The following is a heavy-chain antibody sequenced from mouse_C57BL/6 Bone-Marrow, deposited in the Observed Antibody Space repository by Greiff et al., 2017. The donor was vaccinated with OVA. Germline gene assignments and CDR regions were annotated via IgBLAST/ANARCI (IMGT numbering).Heavy chain of an antibody. D-gene: IGHD1-1*01. V-gene: IGHV2-2*01. CDR2: IWSGGST. Sequence: QVQLQQSGPGLVQPSQSLSITCTVSGFSLTSYGVHWVRQSPGKGLEWLGVIWSGGSTDYNTAFISRLSISKDNSKSQVFFKMNSLQADDTAIYYCARKIDYYGSSYGAMDYWGQGTSVTVSS. CDR3: ARKIDYYGSSYGAMDY. J-gene: IGHJ4*01. CDR1: GFSLTSYG.